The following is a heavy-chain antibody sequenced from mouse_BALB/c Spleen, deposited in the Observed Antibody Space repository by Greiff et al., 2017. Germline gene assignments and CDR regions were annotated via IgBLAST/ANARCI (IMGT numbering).Heavy chain of an antibody. V-gene: IGHV5-6-5*01. CDR2: ISSGGST. J-gene: IGHJ4*01. CDR3: ALYYGYDGAMDY. CDR1: GFTFSSYA. D-gene: IGHD2-2*01. Sequence: EVMLVESGGGLVKPGGSLKLSCAASGFTFSSYAMSWVRQTPEKRLEWVASISSGGSTYYPDSVKGRFTISRDNARNILYLQMSSLRSEDTAMYYCALYYGYDGAMDYWGQGTSVTVSS.